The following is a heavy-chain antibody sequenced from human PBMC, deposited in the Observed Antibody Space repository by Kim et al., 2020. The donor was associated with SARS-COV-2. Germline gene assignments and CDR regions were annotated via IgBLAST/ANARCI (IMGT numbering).Heavy chain of an antibody. J-gene: IGHJ4*02. CDR3: AKARGVIVVVITPDY. D-gene: IGHD3-22*01. Sequence: SVKGRFTIARDNSKNTLYLQMNSRRAEATAVYYCAKARGVIVVVITPDYWGQGTLVTVSS. V-gene: IGHV3-23*01.